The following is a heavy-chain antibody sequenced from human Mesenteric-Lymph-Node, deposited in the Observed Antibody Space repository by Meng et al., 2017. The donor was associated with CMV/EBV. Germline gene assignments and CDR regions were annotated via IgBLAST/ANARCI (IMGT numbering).Heavy chain of an antibody. Sequence: GGSLRLSCAASGSTFSSYSMNWVRQAPGKGLEWVSYISSSSSTIYYADSVKGRFTISRDNAKNSLYLQMNSLRAEDTAVYYCARGRYFDKFDYWGQGTLVTVSS. CDR2: ISSSSSTI. D-gene: IGHD3-9*01. J-gene: IGHJ4*02. V-gene: IGHV3-48*04. CDR1: GSTFSSYS. CDR3: ARGRYFDKFDY.